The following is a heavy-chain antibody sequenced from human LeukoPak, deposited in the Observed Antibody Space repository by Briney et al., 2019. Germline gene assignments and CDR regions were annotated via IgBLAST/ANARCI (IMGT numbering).Heavy chain of an antibody. V-gene: IGHV3-21*01. J-gene: IGHJ4*02. Sequence: PGGSLRLSCAASGFTFSSYSMNWGRQAPGKGLEWVSSISSSSSYIYYADSVKGRFTISRDNAKNSLYLQMNSLRAEDTAVYYCARDRFPVLRLLEWSPFDYWGQGTLVTVSS. CDR1: GFTFSSYS. CDR2: ISSSSSYI. CDR3: ARDRFPVLRLLEWSPFDY. D-gene: IGHD3-3*01.